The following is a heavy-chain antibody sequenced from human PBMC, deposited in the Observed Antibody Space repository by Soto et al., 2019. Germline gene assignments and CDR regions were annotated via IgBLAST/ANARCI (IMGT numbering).Heavy chain of an antibody. D-gene: IGHD2-2*01. CDR3: AXHLTGYCSSTSCPNFDY. V-gene: IGHV5-10-1*01. J-gene: IGHJ4*02. CDR2: IDPSDSYT. CDR1: GYSFTSYW. Sequence: GESLKISCKGSGYSFTSYWISWVRQMPGKGLEWMGRIDPSDSYTNYSPSFQGHVTISADKSISTAYLQWSSLKASDTAMYYCAXHLTGYCSSTSCPNFDYWGQGTLVTVSS.